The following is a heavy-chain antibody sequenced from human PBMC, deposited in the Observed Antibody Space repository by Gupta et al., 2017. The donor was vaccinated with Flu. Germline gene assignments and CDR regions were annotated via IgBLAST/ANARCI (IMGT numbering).Heavy chain of an antibody. Sequence: GFAFRNYEMNWVRQAPGKGLEWVSYISSSGNTIYYADSVKGRFTISRDSARNSLYLQMNSLRAEDTAVYYCAREGMDVWGKGTTVTVSS. CDR1: GFAFRNYE. CDR2: ISSSGNTI. J-gene: IGHJ6*04. CDR3: AREGMDV. V-gene: IGHV3-48*03.